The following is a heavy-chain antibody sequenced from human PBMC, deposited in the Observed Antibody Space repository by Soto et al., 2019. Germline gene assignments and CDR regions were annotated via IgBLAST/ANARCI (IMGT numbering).Heavy chain of an antibody. J-gene: IGHJ4*02. CDR3: AKDSQKTYYYGSGSKFYYFDY. Sequence: GGSLRLSCAATGFTLRTNGMSWVRQAPGKGLEWVSGISWNSGYIDYADSVKGRFTISRDNAKNSLYLQMNSLRAEDTALYYCAKDSQKTYYYGSGSKFYYFDYWGRGTLVTVSS. V-gene: IGHV3-9*01. CDR1: GFTLRTNG. D-gene: IGHD3-10*01. CDR2: ISWNSGYI.